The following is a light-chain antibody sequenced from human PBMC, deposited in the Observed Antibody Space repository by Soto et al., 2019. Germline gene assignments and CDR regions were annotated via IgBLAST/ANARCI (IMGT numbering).Light chain of an antibody. CDR2: KVS. V-gene: IGKV2-30*01. J-gene: IGKJ1*01. Sequence: EVVMTQSPLSLPVTLGQPASISCRSSQSLVYTDGNTYLTWFQQRPGQSPRRLIYKVSNRDSGVPDRFSGSGSGTDFTLKISRVEAEDVGVYYCMQGTHWPWTFGQGTKVEIK. CDR1: QSLVYTDGNTY. CDR3: MQGTHWPWT.